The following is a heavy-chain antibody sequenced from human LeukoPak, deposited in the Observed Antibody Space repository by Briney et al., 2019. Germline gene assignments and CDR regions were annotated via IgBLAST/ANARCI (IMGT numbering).Heavy chain of an antibody. V-gene: IGHV3-23*01. Sequence: PGGSLRLSCAASGFTFSSYAMSWVRQAPGKGPEWVSAISGSGGSTYYADSVKGRFTISRDNSKNTLYLQMNSLRAEDTAVYYCAKDPRIVGATTFDYWGQGTLVTVSS. D-gene: IGHD1-26*01. CDR1: GFTFSSYA. CDR2: ISGSGGST. J-gene: IGHJ4*02. CDR3: AKDPRIVGATTFDY.